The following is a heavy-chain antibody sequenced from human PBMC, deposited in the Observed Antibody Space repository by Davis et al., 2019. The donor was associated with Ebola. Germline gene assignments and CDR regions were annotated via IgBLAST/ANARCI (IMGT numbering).Heavy chain of an antibody. V-gene: IGHV4-39*07. CDR2: IYYSGST. CDR1: GGSISSSSYY. D-gene: IGHD3-22*01. CDR3: ARGQWLLGGYFDY. J-gene: IGHJ4*02. Sequence: SETLSLTCTVSGGSISSSSYYWGWIRQPPGKGLEWIGSIYYSGSTYYNPSLKSRVTISVDRSKNQFSLKLSSVTAADTAVYYCARGQWLLGGYFDYWGQGTLVTVSS.